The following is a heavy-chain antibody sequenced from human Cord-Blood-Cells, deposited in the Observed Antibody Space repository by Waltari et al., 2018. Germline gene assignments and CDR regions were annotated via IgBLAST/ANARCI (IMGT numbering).Heavy chain of an antibody. CDR1: GGSFSGYY. J-gene: IGHJ4*02. Sequence: AGLLKPSETLSLPCAVYGGSFSGYYWSWIRQPPGKGLEWIGEINHSGSTNYNPSLKSRVTISVDTSKNQFSLKLSSVTAADTAVYYCARGRWDIVVVPAAIGTDYWGQGTLVTVSS. V-gene: IGHV4-34*01. D-gene: IGHD2-2*02. CDR2: INHSGST. CDR3: ARGRWDIVVVPAAIGTDY.